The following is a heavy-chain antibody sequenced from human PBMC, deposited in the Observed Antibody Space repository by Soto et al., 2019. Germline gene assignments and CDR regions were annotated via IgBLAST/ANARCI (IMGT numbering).Heavy chain of an antibody. J-gene: IGHJ4*02. Sequence: ASVKVSCKASGYTFTSYVISWVRQAPGQGLEWMGWISAYNGNTKYAQKLQGRVTMTTDTSTSTAYMELRSLRSEDTAVYYCARSRANYYDSRGYYYSTFDYWGQGTLVTVSS. CDR1: GYTFTSYV. CDR2: ISAYNGNT. CDR3: ARSRANYYDSRGYYYSTFDY. V-gene: IGHV1-18*01. D-gene: IGHD3-22*01.